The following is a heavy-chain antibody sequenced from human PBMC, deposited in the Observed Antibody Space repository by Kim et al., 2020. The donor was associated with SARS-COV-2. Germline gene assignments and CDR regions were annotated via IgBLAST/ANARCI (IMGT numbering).Heavy chain of an antibody. CDR2: IYHSGST. CDR1: GGSISSSNW. D-gene: IGHD3-10*01. J-gene: IGHJ6*02. Sequence: SETLSLTCAVSGGSISSSNWWSWVRQPPGKGLEWIGEIYHSGSTNYNPSLKSRVTISVDKSKNQFSLKLSSVTAADTAVYYCARLNMVQGVLAGDYYGMDVWGQGTTVTVSS. CDR3: ARLNMVQGVLAGDYYGMDV. V-gene: IGHV4-4*02.